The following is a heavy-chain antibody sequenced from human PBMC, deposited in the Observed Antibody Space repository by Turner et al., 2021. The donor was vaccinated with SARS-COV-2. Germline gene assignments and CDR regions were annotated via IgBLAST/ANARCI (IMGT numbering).Heavy chain of an antibody. CDR3: ARETWGRDPDY. Sequence: EVQLVETGGGLIQPGGSLRLSCAASGLTVSRNYMNWVRQAPGKGLEWVSVIYSGGSTYYADSVKGRFTISRHNSKNTLYLQMNSLRAEDTAVYYCARETWGRDPDYWGQGTLVTVSS. D-gene: IGHD3-16*01. CDR2: IYSGGST. J-gene: IGHJ4*02. V-gene: IGHV3-53*05. CDR1: GLTVSRNY.